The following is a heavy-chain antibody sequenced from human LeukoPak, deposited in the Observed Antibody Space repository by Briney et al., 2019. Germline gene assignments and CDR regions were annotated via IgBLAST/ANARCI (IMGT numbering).Heavy chain of an antibody. CDR2: IYYSGST. CDR3: ARGDGDY. Sequence: PSETLSLTCTVSGGSIGAYYWSWIRQHPGKGLEWIGYIYYSGSTYYNPSLKSRVTISVDTSKNQFSLKLSSVTAADTAVYYCARGDGDYWGQGTLVTVSS. CDR1: GGSIGAYY. V-gene: IGHV4-31*03. J-gene: IGHJ4*02.